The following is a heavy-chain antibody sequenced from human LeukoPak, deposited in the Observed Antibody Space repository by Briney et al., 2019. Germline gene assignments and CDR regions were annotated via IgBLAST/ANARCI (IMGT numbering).Heavy chain of an antibody. J-gene: IGHJ6*02. V-gene: IGHV4-59*02. CDR3: ASWVPYHYYGMDV. CDR2: VYYSGST. Sequence: SETLSLTCVVSGVSVSGYYWGWIRQPPGRGLEWLGYVYYSGSTNYNPSFKSRITISVDTSRNQFSLQLSSVTVADTAVYYCASWVPYHYYGMDVWGHGTTVTVSS. CDR1: GVSVSGYY. D-gene: IGHD2-21*01.